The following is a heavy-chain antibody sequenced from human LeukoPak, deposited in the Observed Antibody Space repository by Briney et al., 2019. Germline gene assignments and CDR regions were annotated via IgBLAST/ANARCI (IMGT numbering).Heavy chain of an antibody. CDR1: GYTFTNYD. J-gene: IGHJ4*02. Sequence: GASVKVSCKASGYTFTNYDINWVRQAPGQGLEWMGWINPNSGGTNYAQKFQGRVTMTRDTSISTAYMELSRLRSDDTAVYYCYGSGSYMAPYYFDYWGQGTLVTVSS. CDR2: INPNSGGT. CDR3: YGSGSYMAPYYFDY. V-gene: IGHV1-2*02. D-gene: IGHD3-10*01.